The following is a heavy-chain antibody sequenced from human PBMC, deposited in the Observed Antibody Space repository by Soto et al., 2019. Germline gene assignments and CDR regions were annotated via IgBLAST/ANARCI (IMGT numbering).Heavy chain of an antibody. Sequence: ASVKVSCKASGYTFTGYYMHWVRQAPGQGLEWMGWINPNSGGTNYAQKFQGWVTMTRDTSLSTAYMELSRLGSDDTAVYYCARAPYCSGGSCYLVYYYMDVWGKGTTVTVSS. J-gene: IGHJ6*03. D-gene: IGHD2-15*01. CDR1: GYTFTGYY. V-gene: IGHV1-2*04. CDR3: ARAPYCSGGSCYLVYYYMDV. CDR2: INPNSGGT.